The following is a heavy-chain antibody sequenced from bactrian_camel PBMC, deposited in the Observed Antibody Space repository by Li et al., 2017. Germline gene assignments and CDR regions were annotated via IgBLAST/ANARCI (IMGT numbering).Heavy chain of an antibody. CDR3: AAVVCGSWYRPRLHRDDYNE. J-gene: IGHJ4*01. V-gene: IGHV3S54*01. CDR1: RSTTAFTF. Sequence: HVQLVESGGGSVQAGGSLRLTCETSRSTTAFTFMGWFRQAPGKEREGVAAIYTYGGVALDTYYADSVKGRFTISRDSAENTLYLQMSSLKTEDTAVYYCAAVVCGSWYRPRLHRDDYNEWGKGTQVTVS. D-gene: IGHD2*01. CDR2: IYTYGGVALDT.